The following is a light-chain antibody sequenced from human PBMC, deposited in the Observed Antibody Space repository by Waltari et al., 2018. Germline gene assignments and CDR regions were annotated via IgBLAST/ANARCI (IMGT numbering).Light chain of an antibody. CDR2: GAS. Sequence: EIALTQSPATLSLSPGERATLSCRASQRLSSSHLAWYQHKRGQAPRLLISGASTRAKGIPVRFSASGSGTDFTRTVSRLEPEDFAVYYCQQFGSSPWTFGQGTTVEI. J-gene: IGKJ1*01. CDR1: QRLSSSH. V-gene: IGKV3-20*01. CDR3: QQFGSSPWT.